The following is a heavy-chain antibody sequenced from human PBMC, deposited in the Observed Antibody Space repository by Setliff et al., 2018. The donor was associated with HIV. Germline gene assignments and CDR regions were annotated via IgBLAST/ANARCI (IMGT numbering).Heavy chain of an antibody. V-gene: IGHV4-4*07. CDR2: IYGTGST. J-gene: IGHJ4*02. Sequence: SETLSLTCTVSGDSITTYYWSWIRQPAGKGLEWIGRIYGTGSTTYNPSLESRVTMSVDRSNNQFSLELTSVTAADTAVYYCATSPAGEILGSRPFYFDYWGQGTLVTVSS. D-gene: IGHD3-10*01. CDR1: GDSITTYY. CDR3: ATSPAGEILGSRPFYFDY.